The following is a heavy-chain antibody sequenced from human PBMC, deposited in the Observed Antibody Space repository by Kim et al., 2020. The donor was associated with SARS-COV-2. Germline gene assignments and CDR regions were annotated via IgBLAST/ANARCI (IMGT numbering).Heavy chain of an antibody. Sequence: GGSLRLSCAASGFTFSSYSMNWVRQAPGKGLEWVSYISSSSSTIYYADSVKGRFTISRDNAKNSLYLQMNSLRDEDTAVYYCARRYCTGGVCSILAYYYYYMDVWGKGATVTGSS. D-gene: IGHD2-8*02. J-gene: IGHJ6*03. CDR3: ARRYCTGGVCSILAYYYYYMDV. CDR2: ISSSSSTI. CDR1: GFTFSSYS. V-gene: IGHV3-48*02.